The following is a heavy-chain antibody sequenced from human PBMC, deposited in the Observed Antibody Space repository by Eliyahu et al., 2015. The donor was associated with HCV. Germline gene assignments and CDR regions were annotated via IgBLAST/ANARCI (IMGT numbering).Heavy chain of an antibody. CDR2: ISGSGGST. CDR1: GFXFSSYA. V-gene: IGHV3-23*01. CDR3: AKCHLLSGGGFDY. D-gene: IGHD2-2*01. Sequence: EVQLLESGGGLVQPGGSLRLPCAXSGFXFSSYAXSWVRQAPGKGLGWXSTISGSGGSTYYADSVKGRFTISRDNSKNTLYLQMNSLRAEDTAVYYCAKCHLLSGGGFDYWGQGTLVTVSS. J-gene: IGHJ4*02.